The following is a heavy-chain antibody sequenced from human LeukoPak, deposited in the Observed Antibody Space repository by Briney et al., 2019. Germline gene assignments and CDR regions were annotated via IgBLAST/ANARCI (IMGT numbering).Heavy chain of an antibody. V-gene: IGHV3-33*06. CDR1: GFTFSSYG. D-gene: IGHD5-18*01. J-gene: IGHJ4*02. CDR3: AKQLRGYSYGLDY. CDR2: IWYDGSNK. Sequence: GGSLRLSCAASGFTFSSYGMHWVRQAPGKGLEWVAVIWYDGSNKYYADSVKGRFTISRDNSKNTPYLQMNSLRAEDTAVYYCAKQLRGYSYGLDYWGQGTLVTVSS.